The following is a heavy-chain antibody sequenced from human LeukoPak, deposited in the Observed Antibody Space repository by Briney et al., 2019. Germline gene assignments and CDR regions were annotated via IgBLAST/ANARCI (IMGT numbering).Heavy chain of an antibody. CDR2: IYYSGST. J-gene: IGHJ5*02. D-gene: IGHD3-22*01. Sequence: SETLSLTCTVSGGSISSYYWSWIRQPPGKGLEWIGYIYYSGSTNYNPSLKSRVTISVDTSKNQFSLKLSSVTAADTAVYYCARGYYDSSGYYNWFDPWGQGTLVTVSP. CDR3: ARGYYDSSGYYNWFDP. V-gene: IGHV4-59*08. CDR1: GGSISSYY.